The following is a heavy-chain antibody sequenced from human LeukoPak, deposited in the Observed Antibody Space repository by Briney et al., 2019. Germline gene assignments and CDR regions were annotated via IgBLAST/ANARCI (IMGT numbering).Heavy chain of an antibody. J-gene: IGHJ4*02. D-gene: IGHD6-13*01. CDR1: GFTFSSYW. CDR2: IKLDGSEK. CDR3: ARDSPHSSSFAYDY. Sequence: GGSLRLSCAASGFTFSSYWMSWVRQAPGKGLEWVANIKLDGSEKYYVDSVKGRFTISRDNAKNSLYLQMWSLRAEDTAMYYCARDSPHSSSFAYDYWGPGTLVTVSS. V-gene: IGHV3-7*01.